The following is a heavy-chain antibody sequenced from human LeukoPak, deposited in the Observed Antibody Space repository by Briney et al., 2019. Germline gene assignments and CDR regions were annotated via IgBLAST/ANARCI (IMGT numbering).Heavy chain of an antibody. J-gene: IGHJ4*02. CDR3: ARSSGWFQVDY. CDR2: INVSSGGT. D-gene: IGHD6-19*01. CDR1: GYSFTTYH. Sequence: ASVKVSCKASGYSFTTYHMHWVRQAPGQGLEWMGIINVSSGGTRFAQKFQGRVTMTRDTSTSTVYMDLRSLREEDTAVYYCARSSGWFQVDYWGQGTLVSVSA. V-gene: IGHV1-46*01.